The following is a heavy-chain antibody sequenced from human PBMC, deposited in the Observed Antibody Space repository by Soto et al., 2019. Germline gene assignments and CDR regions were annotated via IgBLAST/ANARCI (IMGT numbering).Heavy chain of an antibody. CDR2: ISYDGDNK. J-gene: IGHJ3*02. V-gene: IGHV3-30*03. CDR1: GFTFSNYA. CDR3: ASPFDAFDI. Sequence: QVQVMESGGGVVQPGRSLRLSCAASGFTFSNYAMHWVRQVPGKGLEWVAVISYDGDNKYYADSVKGRFTISRDNSKNTLYLQMNSLRAEDTAVYYCASPFDAFDIWGQGTMVTVSS.